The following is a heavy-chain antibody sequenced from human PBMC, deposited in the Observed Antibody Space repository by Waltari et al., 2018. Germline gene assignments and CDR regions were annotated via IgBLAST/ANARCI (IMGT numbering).Heavy chain of an antibody. Sequence: QVQLQESGPGLVKPSGTLSLTCPVSGGSISSSKWWSWVRQPPGKGLEWIGEIYHMGSTNYNPSLKSRVTISVDKSKNQFSLKLSSVTAADTAVYYCARSKSGSGYYVFDYWGQGTLVTVSS. CDR1: GGSISSSKW. D-gene: IGHD3-22*01. V-gene: IGHV4-4*02. CDR2: IYHMGST. CDR3: ARSKSGSGYYVFDY. J-gene: IGHJ4*02.